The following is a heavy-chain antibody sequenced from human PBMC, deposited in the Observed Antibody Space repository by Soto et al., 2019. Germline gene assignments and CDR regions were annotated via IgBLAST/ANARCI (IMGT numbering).Heavy chain of an antibody. CDR3: VRVWRLVGRYGMDV. D-gene: IGHD6-25*01. V-gene: IGHV3-21*01. CDR1: GFIFSSYY. J-gene: IGHJ6*02. CDR2: ISGGSAYI. Sequence: GGSLRLSCVVPGFIFSSYYMNWVRQAPGKGLEWVSSISGGSAYIYYADSVKGRFTISRDNAKNSLYLEMNSLRVEDTAVYYCVRVWRLVGRYGMDVWGQGTTVTVSS.